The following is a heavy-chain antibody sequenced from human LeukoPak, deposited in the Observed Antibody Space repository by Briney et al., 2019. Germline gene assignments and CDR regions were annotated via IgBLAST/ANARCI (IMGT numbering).Heavy chain of an antibody. Sequence: GGSLRLSCAASGFTFTSYAMSWVRQAPGRGLEWVSAITGSGDTTYYAASVKGRFTISRDNSKNTLYLQMNSLRADDTAVYYCARVQWELLYPDYWGQGTLVTVSS. D-gene: IGHD1-26*01. CDR1: GFTFTSYA. J-gene: IGHJ4*02. V-gene: IGHV3-23*01. CDR3: ARVQWELLYPDY. CDR2: ITGSGDTT.